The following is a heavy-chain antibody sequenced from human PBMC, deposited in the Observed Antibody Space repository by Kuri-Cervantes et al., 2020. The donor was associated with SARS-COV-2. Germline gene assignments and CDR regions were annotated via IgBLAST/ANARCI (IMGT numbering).Heavy chain of an antibody. V-gene: IGHV3-49*04. D-gene: IGHD3-3*01. CDR3: TTDYDFWSGYYDYYGMDV. CDR2: IRSKAYGGTT. Sequence: GESLKISCTASGFTFGDYAMSWVRQAPGKGLEWVGFIRSKAYGGTTEYAASVKGRFTISRDDSKSIAYLQMNSLKTEDTAVYYCTTDYDFWSGYYDYYGMDVWGQGTTVTGSS. J-gene: IGHJ6*01. CDR1: GFTFGDYA.